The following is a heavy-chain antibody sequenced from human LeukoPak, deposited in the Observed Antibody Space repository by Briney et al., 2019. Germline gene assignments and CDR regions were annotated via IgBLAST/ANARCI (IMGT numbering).Heavy chain of an antibody. Sequence: GGSLRLSCAASGFTFSSYGMHWVRQAPGKGLEWVAVMSYDGSIKYYTDSVKGRFTISRDNSKNTLYLQMNSLRPEDTAVYYCTKGGVELATKTHAFFYYWGQGSLVTVSS. CDR2: MSYDGSIK. J-gene: IGHJ4*02. CDR1: GFTFSSYG. V-gene: IGHV3-30*18. D-gene: IGHD5-24*01. CDR3: TKGGVELATKTHAFFYY.